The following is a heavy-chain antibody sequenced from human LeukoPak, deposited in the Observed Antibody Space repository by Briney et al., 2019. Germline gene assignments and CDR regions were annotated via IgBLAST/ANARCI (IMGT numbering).Heavy chain of an antibody. J-gene: IGHJ3*02. CDR3: AKDLWDLFDAFHI. Sequence: PGRSLTLSCAASGFFVSSYGMGWVSQATGKGLEWVALISHDGSDKYYAHSVKGRFTISRDNSKNTLYLQMNSLRTEVTAVYSCAKDLWDLFDAFHIWGQGTLVTVSS. CDR2: ISHDGSDK. D-gene: IGHD1-26*01. CDR1: GFFVSSYG. V-gene: IGHV3-30*18.